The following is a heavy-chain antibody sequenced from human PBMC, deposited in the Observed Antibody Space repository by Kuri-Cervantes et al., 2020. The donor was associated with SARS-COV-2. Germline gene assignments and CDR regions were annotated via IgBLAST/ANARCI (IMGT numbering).Heavy chain of an antibody. D-gene: IGHD3-10*01. CDR3: ARVDIGFDSGKYYNFVGWFDP. Sequence: SVKVSCKASGGTFSSYAISWVRQAPGQGLEWMGRIIPILGIANYAQKFQGRVTITADKSTSTAYMELTSLRFEDTATYYCARVDIGFDSGKYYNFVGWFDPWGQGTLVTVSS. CDR1: GGTFSSYA. V-gene: IGHV1-69*04. J-gene: IGHJ5*02. CDR2: IIPILGIA.